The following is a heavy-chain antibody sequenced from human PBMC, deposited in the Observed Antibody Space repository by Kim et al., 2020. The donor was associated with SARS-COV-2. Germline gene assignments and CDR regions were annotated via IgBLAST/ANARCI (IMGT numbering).Heavy chain of an antibody. V-gene: IGHV3-48*03. J-gene: IGHJ4*02. CDR3: ARGGRWLQTSFAY. Sequence: YADSVKGRFTISRHNAKNSLYLQMNSLRAEDTAVYYCARGGRWLQTSFAYWGQGTLVTVSS. D-gene: IGHD5-12*01.